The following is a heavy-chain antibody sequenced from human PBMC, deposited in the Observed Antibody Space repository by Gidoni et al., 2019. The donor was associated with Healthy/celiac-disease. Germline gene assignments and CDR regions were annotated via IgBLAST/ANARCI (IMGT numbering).Heavy chain of an antibody. D-gene: IGHD3-22*01. Sequence: QVQLVQTGAEVTKPGASVKVSCKDSGYTFTSYGISWMRLAPGQGLEWMGWISAYNGNTNYAQKLQCRVTMTTDTSTSTAYMELRSLRSDDTAVYYCARDKKKYYYDSSGYYPNLFDYWGQGTLVTVSS. V-gene: IGHV1-18*04. CDR1: GYTFTSYG. J-gene: IGHJ4*02. CDR3: ARDKKKYYYDSSGYYPNLFDY. CDR2: ISAYNGNT.